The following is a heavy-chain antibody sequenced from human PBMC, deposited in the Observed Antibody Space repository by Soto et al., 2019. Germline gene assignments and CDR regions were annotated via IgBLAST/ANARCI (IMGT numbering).Heavy chain of an antibody. CDR1: GGSFSSYH. Sequence: SETLSLTCAVYGGSFSSYHWSWIRQTPGKGLEWIGEINHLTTTNYNPSLKSRVIISLDTPKNQFSLKLSSVTAADTAVYYCARIPSGSYSSNWFDPWGQGTLVTVSS. CDR2: INHLTTT. J-gene: IGHJ5*02. V-gene: IGHV4-34*01. D-gene: IGHD1-26*01. CDR3: ARIPSGSYSSNWFDP.